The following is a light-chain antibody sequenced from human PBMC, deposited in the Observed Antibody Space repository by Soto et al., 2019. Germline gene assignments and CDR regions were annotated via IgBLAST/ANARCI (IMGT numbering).Light chain of an antibody. Sequence: ILMTQSPATLSVSPGERATLSCRASQSVSNNLAWYPQKPGQAPRLLIYDASTRATGIPARFSGSGSGTEFTLPISRLQAEDFAVYYCQQYKNWPPWTFGQGTKVEIK. CDR1: QSVSNN. CDR3: QQYKNWPPWT. V-gene: IGKV3-15*01. J-gene: IGKJ1*01. CDR2: DAS.